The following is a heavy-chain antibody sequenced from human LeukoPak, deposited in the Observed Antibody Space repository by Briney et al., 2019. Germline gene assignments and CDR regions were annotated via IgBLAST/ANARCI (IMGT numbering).Heavy chain of an antibody. D-gene: IGHD5-18*01. V-gene: IGHV3-23*01. CDR1: GFTFSDFA. Sequence: GGSLRLSCAASGFTFSDFAMIWVRQPPGKGLEWVSSTFQGGGEIHYADSVRGRFTISRDNSRSTLILQMNSLRGEDTAIYYCATYRQVMLPFESWGQGTLVTVSS. CDR2: TFQGGGEI. J-gene: IGHJ4*02. CDR3: ATYRQVMLPFES.